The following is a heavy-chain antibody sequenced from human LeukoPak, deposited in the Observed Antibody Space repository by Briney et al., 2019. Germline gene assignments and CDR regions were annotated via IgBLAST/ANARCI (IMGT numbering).Heavy chain of an antibody. CDR3: ARDGGSYGDCPH. Sequence: ASVKVSCKASGYTFTSNHIHWVRQAPGQGLEWMGIINPSDDTTAYAQKFRGRVTMTRDTSTSTVYMDLSSLRSEDTAVYYCARDGGSYGDCPHWGQGTLVTVSS. CDR1: GYTFTSNH. V-gene: IGHV1-46*01. CDR2: INPSDDTT. J-gene: IGHJ1*01. D-gene: IGHD4-17*01.